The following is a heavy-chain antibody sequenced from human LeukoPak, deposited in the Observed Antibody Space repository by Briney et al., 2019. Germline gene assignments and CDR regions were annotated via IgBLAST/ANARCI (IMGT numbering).Heavy chain of an antibody. CDR1: GGSISSGGYY. Sequence: SETLSLTCTVSGGSISSGGYYWGWIRQPPGKGLEWIGYIYHSGSTYYNPSLKSRVTISVDRSKNQFSLKLSSVTAADTAVYYCARGVIVGENDAFHVWGQGTMVTVSS. J-gene: IGHJ3*01. V-gene: IGHV4-30-2*01. CDR2: IYHSGST. CDR3: ARGVIVGENDAFHV. D-gene: IGHD1-26*01.